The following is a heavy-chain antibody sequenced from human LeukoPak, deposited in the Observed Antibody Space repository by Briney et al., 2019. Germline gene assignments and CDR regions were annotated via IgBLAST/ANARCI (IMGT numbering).Heavy chain of an antibody. J-gene: IGHJ4*02. D-gene: IGHD3-10*01. CDR1: GYTFTSYY. V-gene: IGHV1-46*01. Sequence: GASVKVSCKASGYTFTSYYMHWVRQAPGQGLEWMGIINPSGGSTSYAQKFQGRVTMTRDMSTSTVYMELSSLRSEDTAVYYCARDIGSSFRYYGSGSYPTWGQGTLVTVSS. CDR3: ARDIGSSFRYYGSGSYPT. CDR2: INPSGGST.